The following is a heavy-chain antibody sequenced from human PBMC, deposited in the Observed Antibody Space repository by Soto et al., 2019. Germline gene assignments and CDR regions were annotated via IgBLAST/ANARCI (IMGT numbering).Heavy chain of an antibody. CDR1: GFSFSDYA. J-gene: IGHJ4*02. V-gene: IGHV3-23*01. Sequence: GGSLRLSCAASGFSFSDYAMSWVRQAPGKGLEWVSVISESGGSTHYADSVRGRFTASRDNSKNSLSFRMNSLRDEDTAVYFCAKRSPYSSGWYSPIFDYWGQGALVAVSS. CDR3: AKRSPYSSGWYSPIFDY. D-gene: IGHD6-13*01. CDR2: ISESGGST.